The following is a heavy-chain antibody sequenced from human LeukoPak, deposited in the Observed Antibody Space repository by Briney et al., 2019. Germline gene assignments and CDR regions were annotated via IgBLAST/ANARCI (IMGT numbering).Heavy chain of an antibody. D-gene: IGHD3-22*01. CDR2: IYYSGST. J-gene: IGHJ4*02. CDR3: ARDPNYYDSSGYGL. Sequence: SETLSLTCTVSGGSISSSSYYWGWIRQPPGKGLEWIGSIYYSGSTNYNPSLKSRVTISVDTSKNQFSLKLSSVTAADTAVYYCARDPNYYDSSGYGLWGQGTLVTVSS. V-gene: IGHV4-39*07. CDR1: GGSISSSSYY.